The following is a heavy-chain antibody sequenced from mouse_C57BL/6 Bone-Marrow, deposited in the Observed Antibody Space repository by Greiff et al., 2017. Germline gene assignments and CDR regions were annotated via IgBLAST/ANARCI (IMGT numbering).Heavy chain of an antibody. CDR3: ARASPIYGYGWFAY. V-gene: IGHV5-4*01. D-gene: IGHD2-2*01. CDR2: ISDGGSYT. CDR1: GFTFSSYA. Sequence: EVQLVESGGGLVKPGGSLKLSCAASGFTFSSYAMSWVRQTPEKRLEWVATISDGGSYTYYPDNVKGRFTISRDNAKNNLYLQMSHLKSEDTAMYYCARASPIYGYGWFAYWGQGTLVTVSA. J-gene: IGHJ3*01.